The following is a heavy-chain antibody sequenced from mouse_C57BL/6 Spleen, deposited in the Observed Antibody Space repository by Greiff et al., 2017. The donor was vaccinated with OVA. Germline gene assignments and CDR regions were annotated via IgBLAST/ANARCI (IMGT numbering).Heavy chain of an antibody. V-gene: IGHV1-69*01. Sequence: QVQLQQPGAELVMPGASVKLSCKASGYTFTSYWMHWVQQRPGQGLEWIGAIDPPDSYTNYNQKFKGKSTLTVDKSSSTAYMQLSSLTSEDSAVYYCARGPFDYWGQGTTLTVSS. J-gene: IGHJ2*01. CDR3: ARGPFDY. CDR2: IDPPDSYT. CDR1: GYTFTSYW.